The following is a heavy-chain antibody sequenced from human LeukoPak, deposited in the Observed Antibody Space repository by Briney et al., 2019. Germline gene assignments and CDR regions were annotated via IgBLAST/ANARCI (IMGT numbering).Heavy chain of an antibody. D-gene: IGHD3-9*01. J-gene: IGHJ4*02. CDR2: ISAYNGNT. CDR1: GYTFTSYG. CDR3: ARFHWNRYYDILTGYYYFDY. Sequence: ASVKVSCKASGYTFTSYGISWVRQARGQGLEWMGWISAYNGNTNYAQKLQGRVTMTTDTSTSTAYMELRSLRSDDTAVYYCARFHWNRYYDILTGYYYFDYWGQGTLVTVSS. V-gene: IGHV1-18*01.